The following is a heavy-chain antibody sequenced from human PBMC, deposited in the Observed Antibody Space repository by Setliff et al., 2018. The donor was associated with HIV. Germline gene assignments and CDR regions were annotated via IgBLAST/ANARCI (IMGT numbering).Heavy chain of an antibody. CDR1: GGSISSHY. CDR2: IYYSGST. J-gene: IGHJ6*02. CDR3: ARGHCSGTNCYGVDYYGMDV. D-gene: IGHD2-2*01. Sequence: SETLSLTCTVSGGSISSHYWSWIRQPPGKGLEWIGSIYYSGSTNYNPSLESRVTISVDKSKNQFSVKLTSVTAADTAVYYCARGHCSGTNCYGVDYYGMDVWGQGTTVTVSS. V-gene: IGHV4-59*11.